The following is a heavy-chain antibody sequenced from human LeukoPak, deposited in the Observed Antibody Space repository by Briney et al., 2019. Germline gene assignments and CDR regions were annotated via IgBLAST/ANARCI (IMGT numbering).Heavy chain of an antibody. Sequence: ASVKVSCKASGYTFTGYYMHWVRQAPGQGLEWMGWINPNSGGTNYAQKFQGRVTMTRDTSISTAYMELSRLRSDDTAVYYCARGITMVRAVYYYYYMDVWGKGTTVTISS. J-gene: IGHJ6*03. CDR3: ARGITMVRAVYYYYYMDV. CDR1: GYTFTGYY. D-gene: IGHD3-10*01. CDR2: INPNSGGT. V-gene: IGHV1-2*02.